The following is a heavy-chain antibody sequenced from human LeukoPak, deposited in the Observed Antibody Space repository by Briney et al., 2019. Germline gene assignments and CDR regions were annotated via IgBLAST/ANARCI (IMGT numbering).Heavy chain of an antibody. D-gene: IGHD2-2*02. CDR3: ARQGSDTDAFDI. CDR2: INPSGGST. CDR1: GYTFTSYY. J-gene: IGHJ3*02. Sequence: ASVKVSCKASGYTFTSYYMHWVRQAPGQGLEWMGIINPSGGSTSYAQKFQGRVTRTRDTSTSTVYMELSSLRSEDTAVYYCARQGSDTDAFDIWGQGTMVTVSS. V-gene: IGHV1-46*03.